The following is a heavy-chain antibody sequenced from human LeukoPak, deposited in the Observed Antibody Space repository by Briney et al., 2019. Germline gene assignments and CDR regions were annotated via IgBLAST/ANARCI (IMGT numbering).Heavy chain of an antibody. CDR3: AREDRAQYYYDSSGPSPPIDY. CDR2: INPSGGST. CDR1: GYTFTSYY. V-gene: IGHV1-46*01. J-gene: IGHJ4*02. D-gene: IGHD3-22*01. Sequence: GESLKISCKASGYTFTSYYMHWVRQAPGQGLEWMGIINPSGGSTSYAQKFQGRVTMTRDTSTSTVYMELSSLRSEDTAVYYCAREDRAQYYYDSSGPSPPIDYWGQGTLVTVSS.